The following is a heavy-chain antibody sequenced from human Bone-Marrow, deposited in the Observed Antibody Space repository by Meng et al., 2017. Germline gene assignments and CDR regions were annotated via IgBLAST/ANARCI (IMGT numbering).Heavy chain of an antibody. J-gene: IGHJ2*01. CDR3: ARGRVTTVTTPNWYFDL. Sequence: QVQLKQWGAGLLKPSGTLSLTCAVYGGSFSGYYWSWIRQPPGKGLEWIGEINHSGSTNYNPSLKSRVTISVDTSKNQFSLKLSSVTAADTAVYYCARGRVTTVTTPNWYFDLWGRGTLVTVSS. V-gene: IGHV4-34*01. D-gene: IGHD4-17*01. CDR1: GGSFSGYY. CDR2: INHSGST.